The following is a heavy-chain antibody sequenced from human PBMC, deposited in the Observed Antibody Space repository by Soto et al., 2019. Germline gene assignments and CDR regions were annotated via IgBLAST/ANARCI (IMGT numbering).Heavy chain of an antibody. V-gene: IGHV1-18*01. J-gene: IGHJ3*02. D-gene: IGHD3-3*01. Sequence: GASVKVSCKASGYTFTNYGINWVRQAPGQGLEWMGWISPYNGNTNYAQNLQGRVTMTTDTSTTTAYMELRSLRSDDTAVYYCARGSEWGRPHGPFDIWVQGTMVTVSS. CDR3: ARGSEWGRPHGPFDI. CDR1: GYTFTNYG. CDR2: ISPYNGNT.